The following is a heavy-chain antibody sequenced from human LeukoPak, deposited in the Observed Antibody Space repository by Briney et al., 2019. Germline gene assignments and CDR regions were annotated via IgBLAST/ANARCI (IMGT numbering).Heavy chain of an antibody. CDR2: ISWNSGSI. Sequence: PGGSLRLSCAASGFTFDDQAMHWVRQVPGRGLEWVSGISWNSGSIGYGESVRGRFTISRDNAKNSLYLQMNSLRPEDTALYYCVKDMSGYFHDKSVYRSYFEDWGQGTLVTVSS. CDR1: GFTFDDQA. J-gene: IGHJ4*02. V-gene: IGHV3-9*01. D-gene: IGHD3-22*01. CDR3: VKDMSGYFHDKSVYRSYFED.